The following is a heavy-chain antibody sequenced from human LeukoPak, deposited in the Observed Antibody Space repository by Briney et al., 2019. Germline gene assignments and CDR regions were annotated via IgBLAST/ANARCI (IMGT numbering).Heavy chain of an antibody. D-gene: IGHD3-10*01. CDR2: ISSSSSYI. J-gene: IGHJ4*02. V-gene: IGHV3-21*01. Sequence: GGSLRLSCAASGFTFSSYSMNWVRQAPGKGLEWVSSISSSSSYIYYADSVKGRFTISRDNAKNSLYLQMNSLRAEDTAVYYCARDATSTMVRGVTGFDYWGQGTLVTVSS. CDR1: GFTFSSYS. CDR3: ARDATSTMVRGVTGFDY.